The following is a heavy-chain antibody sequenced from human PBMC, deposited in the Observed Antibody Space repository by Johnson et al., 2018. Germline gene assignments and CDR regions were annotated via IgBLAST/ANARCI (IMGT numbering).Heavy chain of an antibody. Sequence: EVQLVESGGGLVQHGGSLRLSCAASGFTFSNYAMRWVRQAPGKGLEWVSAISGSGGSKYYADSVKGRFTISRENSKNTLYLQMNSLRAEDTALYYCAKESRGVVTAIPDAFDIWGQGTMVTVSS. V-gene: IGHV3-23*04. CDR1: GFTFSNYA. J-gene: IGHJ3*02. CDR2: ISGSGGSK. CDR3: AKESRGVVTAIPDAFDI. D-gene: IGHD2-21*02.